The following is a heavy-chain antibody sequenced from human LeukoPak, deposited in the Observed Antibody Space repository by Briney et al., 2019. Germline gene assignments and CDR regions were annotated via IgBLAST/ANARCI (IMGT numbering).Heavy chain of an antibody. D-gene: IGHD5/OR15-5a*01. CDR3: ARLGSTLVYYYYMDV. J-gene: IGHJ6*03. CDR1: GGSISSSSYY. Sequence: SETLSLTCTVSGGSISSSSYYWGWIRQPPGKGLEWIGSIYYSGSTYYNPSLKSRVTISVDTSKNQFSLKLSSVTAPDTAVYYCARLGSTLVYYYYMDVWGKGTTVTVSS. CDR2: IYYSGST. V-gene: IGHV4-39*01.